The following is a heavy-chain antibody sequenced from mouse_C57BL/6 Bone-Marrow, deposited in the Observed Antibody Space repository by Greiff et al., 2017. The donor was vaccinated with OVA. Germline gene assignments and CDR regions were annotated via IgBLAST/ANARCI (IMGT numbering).Heavy chain of an antibody. CDR2: IYPGDGDT. V-gene: IGHV1-82*01. CDR1: GYAFSSSW. CDR3: ARRSSGYVDAMDY. D-gene: IGHD3-2*02. Sequence: VQLQQSGPELVKPGASVKISCKASGYAFSSSWMNWVKQRPGKGLEWIGRIYPGDGDTNYNGKFKGKATLTADESSSTAYMQLSSLTSEDSAVYFCARRSSGYVDAMDYWGQGTSVTVSS. J-gene: IGHJ4*01.